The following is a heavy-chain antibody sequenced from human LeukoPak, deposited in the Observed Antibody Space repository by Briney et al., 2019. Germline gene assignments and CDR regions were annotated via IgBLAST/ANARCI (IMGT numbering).Heavy chain of an antibody. J-gene: IGHJ4*02. CDR1: GFTFSSYG. Sequence: GRSLRLSCAASGFTFSSYGMHWVRQAPGKGLEWVAVISYDGSNKYYADSVKGRFTISRDNSKNTLYLQMNSLRAEDTAVYYCAKDARHYYYDSSGYYCAPDYWGQRTLVTVSS. V-gene: IGHV3-30*18. D-gene: IGHD3-22*01. CDR2: ISYDGSNK. CDR3: AKDARHYYYDSSGYYCAPDY.